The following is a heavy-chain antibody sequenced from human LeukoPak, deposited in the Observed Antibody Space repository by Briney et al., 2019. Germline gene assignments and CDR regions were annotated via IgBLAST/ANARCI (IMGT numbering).Heavy chain of an antibody. CDR1: GGTFSSYA. D-gene: IGHD2-2*01. V-gene: IGHV1-69*04. Sequence: PQASVKVSCKASGGTFSSYAISWVRQAPGQGLEWMGRIIPIFGIANYAQKFQGRVTITADKSTSTAYMELSSLRSEDAAVYYCAKAREYQLLENWFDPWGQGTLVTVSS. J-gene: IGHJ5*02. CDR2: IIPIFGIA. CDR3: AKAREYQLLENWFDP.